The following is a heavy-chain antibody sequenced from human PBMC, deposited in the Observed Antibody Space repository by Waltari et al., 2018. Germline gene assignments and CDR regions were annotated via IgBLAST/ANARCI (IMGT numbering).Heavy chain of an antibody. D-gene: IGHD5-12*01. Sequence: QVQLQPWGAGLLKPSETLSLTCAVYGGSFSGYYWCWILQPPGKGLVWIGDINHSGSTNYNPSLKSRVTISSDTSKNQFSLKLSSVTGADTAVYYCAIEGRWLRLGAFDYWGQGTLVTVSS. CDR3: AIEGRWLRLGAFDY. CDR1: GGSFSGYY. J-gene: IGHJ4*02. V-gene: IGHV4-34*01. CDR2: INHSGST.